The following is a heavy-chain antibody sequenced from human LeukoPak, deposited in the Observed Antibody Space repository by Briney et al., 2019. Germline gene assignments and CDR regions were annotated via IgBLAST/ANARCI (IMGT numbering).Heavy chain of an antibody. Sequence: GGSLRLSCAASGFTFSSYSMNWVRQAPGKGLEWVSSISSSSSYIYYADSVKGRFTISRDNAKNSLYLRMNSLRAEDTAVYYCAREGGHGDAGSLYDYVWGSYRYQYFDYWGQGTLVTVSS. J-gene: IGHJ4*02. CDR1: GFTFSSYS. CDR3: AREGGHGDAGSLYDYVWGSYRYQYFDY. V-gene: IGHV3-21*01. CDR2: ISSSSSYI. D-gene: IGHD3-16*02.